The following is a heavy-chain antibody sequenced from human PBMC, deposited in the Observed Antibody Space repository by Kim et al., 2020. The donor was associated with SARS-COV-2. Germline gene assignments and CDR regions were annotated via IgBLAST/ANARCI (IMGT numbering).Heavy chain of an antibody. D-gene: IGHD6-19*01. Sequence: GGSLRLSCAASGFTFSNAWMSWVRQAPGKGLEWVGRIKSKTDGGTTDYAAPVKGRFTISRDDSKNTLYLQMNSLKTEDTAVYYCTTEKQWLAHHDAFDIWGQGTMVTVSS. CDR3: TTEKQWLAHHDAFDI. CDR1: GFTFSNAW. J-gene: IGHJ3*02. V-gene: IGHV3-15*01. CDR2: IKSKTDGGTT.